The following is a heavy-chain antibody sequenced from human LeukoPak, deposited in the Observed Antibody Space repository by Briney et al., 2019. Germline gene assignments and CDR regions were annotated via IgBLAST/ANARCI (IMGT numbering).Heavy chain of an antibody. D-gene: IGHD2-2*01. CDR3: AKKVKGYCSSTSCFFDY. CDR1: GFTFSSYA. Sequence: GGSLRLSCAASGFTFSSYAMSWVRQAPGKGLEWVSAISGSGGSTYCADSVKGRFTISRDNSKNTLYLQMNSLRAEDTAVYYCAKKVKGYCSSTSCFFDYWGQGTLVTVSS. V-gene: IGHV3-23*01. J-gene: IGHJ4*02. CDR2: ISGSGGST.